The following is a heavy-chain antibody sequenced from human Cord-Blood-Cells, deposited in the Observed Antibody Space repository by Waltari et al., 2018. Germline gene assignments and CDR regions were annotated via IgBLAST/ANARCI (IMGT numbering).Heavy chain of an antibody. CDR1: GGSFSGYY. V-gene: IGHV4-34*01. J-gene: IGHJ6*02. CDR3: ARDGVTVGSYYYYGMDV. D-gene: IGHD4-17*01. CDR2: INHSGST. Sequence: QVQLQQWGAGLLKPSETLSLTCAVYGGSFSGYYWSWIRQPPGKGLEWIGEINHSGSTNYNPSLKSRVTISVDTSKNQFSRKLSSVTAADTAVYYGARDGVTVGSYYYYGMDVWGQGTTVTVSS.